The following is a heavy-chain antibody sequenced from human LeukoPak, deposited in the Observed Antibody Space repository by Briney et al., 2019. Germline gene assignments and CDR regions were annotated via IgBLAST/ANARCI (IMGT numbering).Heavy chain of an antibody. D-gene: IGHD4-17*01. CDR1: GFTFSSYA. J-gene: IGHJ4*02. V-gene: IGHV3-30-3*01. Sequence: GGSLRLSCAASGFTFSSYAMHWVRQAPGKGLEWVAVISYDGSNKYYADSVKGRFTISRDNSKNTLYLQMNSLRAEDTAVYYCARALNPYGDYYFDYWGQGTLVTVSS. CDR3: ARALNPYGDYYFDY. CDR2: ISYDGSNK.